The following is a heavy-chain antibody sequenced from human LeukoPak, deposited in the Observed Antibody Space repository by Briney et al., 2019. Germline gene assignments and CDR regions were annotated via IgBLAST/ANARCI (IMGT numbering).Heavy chain of an antibody. CDR3: ARADLGYCSGGGCYSDAFDI. CDR1: GGSISNGAYY. CDR2: IYYSGST. D-gene: IGHD2-15*01. Sequence: SETLSLTCTVSGGSISNGAYYWSWIRQHPGKGLEWLVYIYYSGSTYYNPSLKSRVTISVDTSKNQFSLKLSSVTAADTAVYYCARADLGYCSGGGCYSDAFDIWGQGTMVTVSS. J-gene: IGHJ3*02. V-gene: IGHV4-31*03.